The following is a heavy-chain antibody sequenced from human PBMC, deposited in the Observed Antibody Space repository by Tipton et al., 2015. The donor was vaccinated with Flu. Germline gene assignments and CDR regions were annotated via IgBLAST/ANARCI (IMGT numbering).Heavy chain of an antibody. D-gene: IGHD3/OR15-3a*01. Sequence: GQLVQSGAEVKKPGESLKISCKGSGYSFTSYWIGWVRQMPGKGLEWVAIIHPGESETRYSPSFQGQVTISADRSISTAYLQWSSLKASDTDMYCCAKATYDFWSDYFSGGFDFWGRGTMVTVFS. J-gene: IGHJ3*01. CDR2: IHPGESET. CDR3: AKATYDFWSDYFSGGFDF. V-gene: IGHV5-51*01. CDR1: GYSFTSYW.